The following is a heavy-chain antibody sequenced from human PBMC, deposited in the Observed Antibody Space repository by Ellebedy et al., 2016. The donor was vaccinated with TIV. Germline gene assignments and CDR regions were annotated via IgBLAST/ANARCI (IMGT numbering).Heavy chain of an antibody. J-gene: IGHJ4*02. D-gene: IGHD6-13*01. V-gene: IGHV5-51*01. Sequence: GESLKISCKGSGYSFTSYWIGWVRQMPGKGLEWMGIIYPGDSDTRYSPSFQGQVTISADKSISTAYLQRSSLKASDTAMYYCARLQHLAAAGLGLFDYWGQGTLVTVSS. CDR2: IYPGDSDT. CDR3: ARLQHLAAAGLGLFDY. CDR1: GYSFTSYW.